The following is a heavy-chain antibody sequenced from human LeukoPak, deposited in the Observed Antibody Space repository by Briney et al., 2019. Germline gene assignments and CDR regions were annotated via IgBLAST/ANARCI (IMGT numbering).Heavy chain of an antibody. D-gene: IGHD3-9*01. CDR1: GFTFSSYS. Sequence: GGSLRLSCAASGFTFSSYSMNWVRQAPGKGLEWVSSISSSSYIHYADSVKGRFTISRDNAKNSLYLQMNSLRAEDMALYYCAVSNYDILTGPVVYWGQGTLVTVSS. J-gene: IGHJ4*02. CDR3: AVSNYDILTGPVVY. V-gene: IGHV3-21*04. CDR2: ISSSSYI.